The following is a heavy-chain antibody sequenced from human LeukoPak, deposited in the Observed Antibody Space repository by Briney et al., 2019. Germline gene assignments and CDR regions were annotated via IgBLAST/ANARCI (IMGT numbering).Heavy chain of an antibody. J-gene: IGHJ4*02. CDR1: GFTLSGYW. V-gene: IGHV3-74*01. Sequence: GGSLRLSCEASGFTLSGYWMHWVRQAPGKGLVWVSRINNPGSGTNYADSVQGRFTISRDNARNTLYLQMNSLRAEDTAVYYCVRGGSYSSSAHDYWGQGTLVIVSS. D-gene: IGHD6-6*01. CDR3: VRGGSYSSSAHDY. CDR2: INNPGSGT.